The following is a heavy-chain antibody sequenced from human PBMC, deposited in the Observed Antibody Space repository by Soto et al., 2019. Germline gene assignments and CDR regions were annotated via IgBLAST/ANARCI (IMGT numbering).Heavy chain of an antibody. D-gene: IGHD3-22*01. CDR1: GYSFTSYW. Sequence: GESLKISCKGSGYSFTSYWISWVRQMPGKGLEWMGRIDPSDSYTNYRPSFQGHVTIAADKSISTAYLQWSRRKAAATAMYYCARSSYDSSCYYGTYYYGIDVWGQGTTVTVSS. CDR3: ARSSYDSSCYYGTYYYGIDV. CDR2: IDPSDSYT. V-gene: IGHV5-10-1*01. J-gene: IGHJ6*02.